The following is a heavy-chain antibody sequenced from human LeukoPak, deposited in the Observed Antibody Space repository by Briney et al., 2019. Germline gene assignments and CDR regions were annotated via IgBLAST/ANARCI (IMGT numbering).Heavy chain of an antibody. CDR3: AKISEQDNYFDY. V-gene: IGHV3-11*01. CDR1: GFTFSDYY. J-gene: IGHJ4*02. CDR2: ISSSGSTI. D-gene: IGHD6-13*01. Sequence: GGSLRLSCAASGFTFSDYYMSWIRQAPGKGLEWVSYISSSGSTIYYADSVKGRFTISRDNAKNSLYLQMNSLRAEDTAVYYCAKISEQDNYFDYWGQGTLVTVSS.